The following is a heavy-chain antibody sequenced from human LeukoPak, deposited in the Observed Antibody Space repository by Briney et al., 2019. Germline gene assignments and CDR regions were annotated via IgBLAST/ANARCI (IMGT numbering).Heavy chain of an antibody. J-gene: IGHJ3*02. Sequence: PSETLSLTCTVSGGSISSSSYYWGWIRQPPGKGLEWIGSIYYSGSTYYNPSLKSRVTISVDTSKNQFSLRLSSVTAADTAVYYRAEVRSYHDAFDIWGQGTMVTVSS. CDR3: AEVRSYHDAFDI. V-gene: IGHV4-39*01. CDR2: IYYSGST. D-gene: IGHD1-26*01. CDR1: GGSISSSSYY.